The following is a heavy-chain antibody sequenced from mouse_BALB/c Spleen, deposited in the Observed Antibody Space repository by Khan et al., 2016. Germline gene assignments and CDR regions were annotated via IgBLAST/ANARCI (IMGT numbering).Heavy chain of an antibody. CDR1: GFSLTGYG. CDR2: IWGDGRT. J-gene: IGHJ3*01. CDR3: SSDDDGFAY. Sequence: VQLQESGPGLVAPSQSLSITCTVSGFSLTGYGVNWVRQPPGKGLEWLGKIWGDGRTDYNSALKSRVSISKDNSKCQVFLKLNSLQTDDTANYYCSSDDDGFAYWGQGTLVIVSA. V-gene: IGHV2-6-7*01.